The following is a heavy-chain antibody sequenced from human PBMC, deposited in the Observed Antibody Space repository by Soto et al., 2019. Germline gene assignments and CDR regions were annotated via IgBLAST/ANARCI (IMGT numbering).Heavy chain of an antibody. CDR3: ARGHASIVVVPAARGGWVDP. CDR1: GGSFSGYY. J-gene: IGHJ5*02. Sequence: SETLSLTCAVYGGSFSGYYWSWIRQPPGKGLEWIGEINHSGSTNYNPSLKSRVTISVDTSKNQFSLKLSSVTAADTAVYYCARGHASIVVVPAARGGWVDPWGQGTLVTV. CDR2: INHSGST. V-gene: IGHV4-34*01. D-gene: IGHD2-2*01.